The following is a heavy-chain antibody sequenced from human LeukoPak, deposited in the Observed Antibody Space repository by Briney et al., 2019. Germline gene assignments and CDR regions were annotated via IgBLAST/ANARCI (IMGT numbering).Heavy chain of an antibody. J-gene: IGHJ4*02. D-gene: IGHD6-19*01. V-gene: IGHV4-39*01. CDR1: GGSISSSSYY. CDR2: IYYSGST. Sequence: SETLSLTCTVSGGSISSSSYYWGWIRQPPGKGLEWIGSIYYSGSTYYNPSLKSRVTISVDTFKNQFSLKLSSVTAADTAVYYCARYSSGWYYLDYWGQGTLVTVSS. CDR3: ARYSSGWYYLDY.